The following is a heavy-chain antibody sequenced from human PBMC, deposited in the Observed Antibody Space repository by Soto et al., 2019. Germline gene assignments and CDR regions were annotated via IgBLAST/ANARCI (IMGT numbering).Heavy chain of an antibody. CDR3: AREPVAGIWFDP. J-gene: IGHJ5*02. CDR2: INSYNGNT. CDR1: GYTFTSYG. V-gene: IGHV1-18*01. D-gene: IGHD6-19*01. Sequence: QVQLMQSGAEVKKPGASVKVSCKASGYTFTSYGISWVRQAPGQGLEWMGWINSYNGNTNYAQKLQGRVTMTTDTSTSTSYSELRSLRSDDTAVYYCAREPVAGIWFDPWGQGTLVTVSS.